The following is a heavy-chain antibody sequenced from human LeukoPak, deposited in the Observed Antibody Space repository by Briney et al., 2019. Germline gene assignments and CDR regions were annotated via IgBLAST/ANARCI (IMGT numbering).Heavy chain of an antibody. J-gene: IGHJ4*02. V-gene: IGHV1-2*04. CDR1: GYIFTGYY. D-gene: IGHD6-19*01. CDR3: AREAVAVAGTMAKPFDY. CDR2: INPNSGGT. Sequence: RASVKVSCKASGYIFTGYYMHWVRQAPGQGLEWMGWINPNSGGTNYAQKFQGWVTMTRDTSISTAYMELSRLRSDDTAVYYCAREAVAVAGTMAKPFDYWGQGTLVTVSS.